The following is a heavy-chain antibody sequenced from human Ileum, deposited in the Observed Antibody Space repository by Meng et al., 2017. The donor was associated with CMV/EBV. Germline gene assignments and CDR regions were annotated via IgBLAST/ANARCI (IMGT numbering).Heavy chain of an antibody. V-gene: IGHV3-48*03. CDR3: ARGWGYRNY. Sequence: GESLKISCAASGFTFSNYEMNWVHQAPGKGLEWVSYITSSGDTIYYADSVKGRFTISRDNAKNSLYLQMNSLRAEDTAVYYCARGWGYRNYWGQGTLVTVSS. J-gene: IGHJ4*02. CDR2: ITSSGDTI. D-gene: IGHD3-16*02. CDR1: GFTFSNYE.